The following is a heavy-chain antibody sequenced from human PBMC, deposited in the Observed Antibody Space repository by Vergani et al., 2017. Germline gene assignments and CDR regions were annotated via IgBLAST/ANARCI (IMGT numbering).Heavy chain of an antibody. D-gene: IGHD2-2*01. CDR1: GGSISSGGYY. J-gene: IGHJ4*02. CDR3: AREGGNERPHCSSTSCYFDY. Sequence: QVQLQESGPGLVKPSQTLSLTCTVSGGSISSGGYYWSWIRQHPGKGLEWIGYIYYSGSTYYNPSLKSRVTISVDTSKNQFSLKLSSVTAADTAVYYCAREGGNERPHCSSTSCYFDYWGQGTLVTVSS. V-gene: IGHV4-31*03. CDR2: IYYSGST.